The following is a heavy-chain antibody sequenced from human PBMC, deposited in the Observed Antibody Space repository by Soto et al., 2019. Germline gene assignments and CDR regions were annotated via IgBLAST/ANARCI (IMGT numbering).Heavy chain of an antibody. J-gene: IGHJ6*02. CDR2: IDWEDTK. Sequence: SGPTLVNPTQTLTLTCTVSGFSLSGTGMRVTWIRQPPGKALEWLARIDWEDTKLYSTSLKTRLTISKDTSKNQVVLTMTNMDPADTATYYCARAFYGMDVWGQGTTVTVSS. CDR1: GFSLSGTGMR. CDR3: ARAFYGMDV. V-gene: IGHV2-70*04.